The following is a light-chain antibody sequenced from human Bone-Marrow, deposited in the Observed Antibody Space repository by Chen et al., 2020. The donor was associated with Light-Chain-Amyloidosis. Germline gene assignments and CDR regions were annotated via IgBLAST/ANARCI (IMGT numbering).Light chain of an antibody. J-gene: IGLJ1*01. CDR1: SSDAGGDNH. Sequence: QSALTQPASVSGSPGQSITISCPGTSSDAGGDNHVSWYQQHPDKAPKLMIYEVPNRPSWVAARFAGSKSDNTASLAISGLQTEDETDYFCSSYTITNTLVFGSGTRVTVL. CDR2: EVP. V-gene: IGLV2-14*01. CDR3: SSYTITNTLV.